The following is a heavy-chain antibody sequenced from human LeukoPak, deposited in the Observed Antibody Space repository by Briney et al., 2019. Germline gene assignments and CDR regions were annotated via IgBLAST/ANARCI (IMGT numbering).Heavy chain of an antibody. CDR1: GFTFSDYD. J-gene: IGHJ4*02. CDR3: VRVAKERVGGVYYFDY. V-gene: IGHV3-13*01. Sequence: PGGSLRLSCGASGFTFSDYDMHWVRQATGKGLEWVSAIGTAGDTYYTGSVKGRFTISGENAKNSLYLQMNSLRAGDTAVYYCVRVAKERVGGVYYFDYWGQGTPVTVSS. D-gene: IGHD1-1*01. CDR2: IGTAGDT.